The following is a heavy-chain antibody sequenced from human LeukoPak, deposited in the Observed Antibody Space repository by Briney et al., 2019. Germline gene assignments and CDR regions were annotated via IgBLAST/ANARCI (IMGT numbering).Heavy chain of an antibody. CDR1: GGSISSYY. D-gene: IGHD2-15*01. CDR3: ARDWYCSGGSCYSGFGAFDI. CDR2: IYTSGST. Sequence: SETLSLTCTVSGGSISSYYWSWIRQPPGKGLEWIGRIYTSGSTNYNPSLKSRVTMSVDTSKNQFSLKLSSVTAADTAVYYCARDWYCSGGSCYSGFGAFDIWGQGTMVTVSS. V-gene: IGHV4-4*07. J-gene: IGHJ3*02.